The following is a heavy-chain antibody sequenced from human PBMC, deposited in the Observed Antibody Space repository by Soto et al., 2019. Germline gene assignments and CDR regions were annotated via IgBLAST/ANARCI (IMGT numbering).Heavy chain of an antibody. J-gene: IGHJ5*02. V-gene: IGHV4-39*01. D-gene: IGHD6-13*01. CDR2: IYYSGST. CDR3: ARQGFTAARGIAAAGIRLDP. CDR1: GASISSSSDY. Sequence: PSETLSLTCTVSGASISSSSDYWGWIRQPPGKGLEWIGSIYYSGSTYYNPSLKSRVTIYVDTSKNHFSLKLSSVTAADTAVYYCARQGFTAARGIAAAGIRLDPWGQVTLVTV.